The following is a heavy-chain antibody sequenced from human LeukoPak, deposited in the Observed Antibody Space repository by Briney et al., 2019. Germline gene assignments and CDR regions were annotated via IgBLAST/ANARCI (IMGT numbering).Heavy chain of an antibody. D-gene: IGHD4-17*01. Sequence: GGSLRLSCAASGFTFSSYAMSWVRQAPGKGLEWDSAISGSGGSTYYADSVKGRFTISRDNSKNTLYLQMNSLRAEDTAVYYCARERQSTTVTPDDWGQGTLVTVSS. V-gene: IGHV3-23*01. J-gene: IGHJ4*02. CDR1: GFTFSSYA. CDR3: ARERQSTTVTPDD. CDR2: ISGSGGST.